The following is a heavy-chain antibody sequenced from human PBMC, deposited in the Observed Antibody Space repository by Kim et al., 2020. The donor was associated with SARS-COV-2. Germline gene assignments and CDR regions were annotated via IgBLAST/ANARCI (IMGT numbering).Heavy chain of an antibody. J-gene: IGHJ4*02. V-gene: IGHV4-31*03. CDR3: ARGSFDSGSYYNHFDY. Sequence: SETLSLTCTVSGGSISSGGYYWSWIRQHPGKGLEWIGYIYYSGSTYYNPSLKSRVTISVDTSKNQFSLKLSSVTAADTAVYYCARGSFDSGSYYNHFDYWGQGTLVTVSS. CDR2: IYYSGST. D-gene: IGHD3-10*01. CDR1: GGSISSGGYY.